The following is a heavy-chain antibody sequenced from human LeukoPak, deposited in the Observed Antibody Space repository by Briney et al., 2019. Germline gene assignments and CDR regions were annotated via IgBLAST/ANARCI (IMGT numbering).Heavy chain of an antibody. Sequence: TSETLSLTCAVYGGSFSGYYWSWIRQPPGKGLEWIGEINHSGSTNYNPSLKSRVTISVDTSKNQFSPKLSSVTAADTAVYYCARVPLITMVRGVIIRGYYFDYWGQGTLVTVSS. J-gene: IGHJ4*02. V-gene: IGHV4-34*01. CDR2: INHSGST. D-gene: IGHD3-10*01. CDR1: GGSFSGYY. CDR3: ARVPLITMVRGVIIRGYYFDY.